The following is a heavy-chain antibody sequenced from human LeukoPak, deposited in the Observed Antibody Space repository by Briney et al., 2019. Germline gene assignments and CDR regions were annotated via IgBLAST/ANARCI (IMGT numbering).Heavy chain of an antibody. Sequence: GASVKVSCKASGYTFTGYYMHWVRQAPGQGLEWMGRINPNSGGTNYAQKFQGRVTMTRDTSISTAYMELSRLRSDDTAVYYCASAGYSSSWYSSSAFDIWGQGTMVTVSS. CDR3: ASAGYSSSWYSSSAFDI. J-gene: IGHJ3*02. D-gene: IGHD6-13*01. CDR1: GYTFTGYY. CDR2: INPNSGGT. V-gene: IGHV1-2*06.